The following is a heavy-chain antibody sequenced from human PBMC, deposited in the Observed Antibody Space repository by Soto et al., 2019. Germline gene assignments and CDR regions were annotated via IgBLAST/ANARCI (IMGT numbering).Heavy chain of an antibody. D-gene: IGHD2-15*01. CDR3: ARRARRSSSNSGGSCYSCGFDI. CDR2: IYPGDSDT. J-gene: IGHJ3*02. Sequence: PGESLKISCKGSGYSFTSYWIGWVRQMPGKGLEWMGIIYPGDSDTRYSPSFQGQVTISVDKSDSTAYLQWGSLKAPDTAMYYCARRARRSSSNSGGSCYSCGFDIWGQGTMVTVSS. CDR1: GYSFTSYW. V-gene: IGHV5-51*01.